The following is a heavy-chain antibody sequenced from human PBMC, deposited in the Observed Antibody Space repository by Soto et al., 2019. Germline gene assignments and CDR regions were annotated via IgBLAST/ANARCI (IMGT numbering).Heavy chain of an antibody. CDR2: ISAYNGNT. D-gene: IGHD3-10*01. CDR3: ASGWFGEVGYDVDY. CDR1: GYTFTSYG. J-gene: IGHJ4*02. Sequence: GASVKVSCKASGYTFTSYGISGVRQAPGEGVEWMGWISAYNGNTYYALKLQGRVTMTTNSSTSTAYMELRNLRSYDTAVYYCASGWFGEVGYDVDYWGQGTLVTVSS. V-gene: IGHV1-18*01.